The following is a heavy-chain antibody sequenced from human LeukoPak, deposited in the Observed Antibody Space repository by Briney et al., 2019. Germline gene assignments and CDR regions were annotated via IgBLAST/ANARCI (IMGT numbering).Heavy chain of an antibody. Sequence: ASVKVSCKASGYTFTGYYIHWVRQAPGQGLEWMGIINPSGGSTSYAQKFQGRVTMTRDMSTSTVYMELSSLRSEDTAVYYCARVAEKSSSGWYSYYFDYWGQGTLATVSS. CDR2: INPSGGST. CDR3: ARVAEKSSSGWYSYYFDY. V-gene: IGHV1-46*01. J-gene: IGHJ4*02. D-gene: IGHD6-19*01. CDR1: GYTFTGYY.